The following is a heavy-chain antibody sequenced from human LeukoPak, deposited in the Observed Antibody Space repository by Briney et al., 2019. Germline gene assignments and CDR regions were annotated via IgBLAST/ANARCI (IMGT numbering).Heavy chain of an antibody. CDR1: GGSFNSGSYF. J-gene: IGHJ6*02. D-gene: IGHD4-11*01. CDR3: ATDYSNFYGMDV. Sequence: PSETLSLTCTVSGGSFNSGSYFWSWIRQPPGKGLEWIGYIQNSARTNYNPSLESRVTISVDSSKDQFSLRLSSVTAADTAVYYCATDYSNFYGMDVWGQGTTVTVSS. CDR2: IQNSART. V-gene: IGHV4-61*01.